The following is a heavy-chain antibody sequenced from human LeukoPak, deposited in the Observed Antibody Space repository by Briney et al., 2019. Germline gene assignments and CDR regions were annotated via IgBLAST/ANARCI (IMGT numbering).Heavy chain of an antibody. Sequence: GASVKVSCKASGYTFTGYYMHWVRQAPGQGLEWMGWINPNSGGTNYAQKFQGWVTMTRDTSISTAYMELSRLRSDDTAVYYCATSSTMIVPPGAFDIWGQGTMVTVSS. J-gene: IGHJ3*02. CDR2: INPNSGGT. CDR1: GYTFTGYY. CDR3: ATSSTMIVPPGAFDI. V-gene: IGHV1-2*04. D-gene: IGHD3-22*01.